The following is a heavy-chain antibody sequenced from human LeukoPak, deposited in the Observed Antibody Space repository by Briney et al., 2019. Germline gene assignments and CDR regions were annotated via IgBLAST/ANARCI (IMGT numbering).Heavy chain of an antibody. CDR2: INPNSGGT. J-gene: IGHJ4*02. CDR1: GYTFTGYY. Sequence: ASVKVSCKTSGYTFTGYYMHWGRQAPGQGLEWMGRINPNSGGTNYAQKFQGRVTMTRDTSISTAYMELSRLRSDDTAVYYCAREGLRFLDYDYWGQGTLVTVSS. V-gene: IGHV1-2*06. CDR3: AREGLRFLDYDY. D-gene: IGHD3-3*01.